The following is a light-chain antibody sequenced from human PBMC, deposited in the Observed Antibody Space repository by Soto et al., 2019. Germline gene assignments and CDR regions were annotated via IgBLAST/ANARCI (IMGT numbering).Light chain of an antibody. Sequence: QSALTQPASVSGSPGQSITISCTGTSSDIWTYNLVSWYQQHPGKAPKLIIYEATKRPSGVSNRFSGSKSGNTASLTISGLPPDDEADYNCCSYAGGSTLVFGGGTKLTVL. CDR2: EAT. CDR3: CSYAGGSTLV. J-gene: IGLJ3*02. V-gene: IGLV2-23*01. CDR1: SSDIWTYNL.